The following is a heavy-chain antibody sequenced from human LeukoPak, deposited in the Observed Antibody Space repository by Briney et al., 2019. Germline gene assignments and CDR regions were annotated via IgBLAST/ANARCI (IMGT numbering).Heavy chain of an antibody. J-gene: IGHJ6*02. V-gene: IGHV4-59*01. D-gene: IGHD5-18*01. Sequence: PSETLSLTCTVSGVXISSFHWSWIRQPPGKGLDWIGYISQSGSTNYNPSLKSRVTMSVDTSKNQFSLKLSSVTAADTAVYYCARDRIQTDNYCGIDVWGQGTTVTVSS. CDR3: ARDRIQTDNYCGIDV. CDR2: ISQSGST. CDR1: GVXISSFH.